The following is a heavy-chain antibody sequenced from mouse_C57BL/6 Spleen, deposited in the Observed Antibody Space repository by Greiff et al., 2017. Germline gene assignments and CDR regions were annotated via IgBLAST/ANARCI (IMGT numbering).Heavy chain of an antibody. J-gene: IGHJ4*01. CDR1: GYAFTNYL. Sequence: QVQLKESGAELVRPGTSVKVSCKASGYAFTNYLIEWVKQRPGQGLEWIGVINPGSGGTNYNEKFKGKATLTADKSSSTAYMQLSSLTSEDSAVYFCARGSSGYHYWGQGTSGTVSS. V-gene: IGHV1-54*01. CDR2: INPGSGGT. D-gene: IGHD3-2*02. CDR3: ARGSSGYHY.